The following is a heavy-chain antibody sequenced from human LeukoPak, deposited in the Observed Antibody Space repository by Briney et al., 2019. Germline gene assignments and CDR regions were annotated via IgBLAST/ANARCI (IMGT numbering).Heavy chain of an antibody. Sequence: ASVTVSCKASGYTFTGYYMHWVRQAPGQGLEWMGWINPQSGGTVYAQKFQGRVTMTRDTSLSTAYMELSRLRSDDTAVYFCAREGGGHCTGGRCYGVDKWGQGALVTVSS. CDR1: GYTFTGYY. D-gene: IGHD2-15*01. CDR3: AREGGGHCTGGRCYGVDK. J-gene: IGHJ4*02. V-gene: IGHV1-2*02. CDR2: INPQSGGT.